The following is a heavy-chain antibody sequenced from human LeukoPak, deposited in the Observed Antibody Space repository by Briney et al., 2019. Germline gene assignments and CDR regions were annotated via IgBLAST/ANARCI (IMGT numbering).Heavy chain of an antibody. J-gene: IGHJ4*02. V-gene: IGHV3-23*01. D-gene: IGHD6-6*01. CDR1: GFTFSSYA. Sequence: AGGSLRLSCAASGFTFSSYAMSWVRQAPGKGLEWVSAISGSGGSTYYADSVKGRFTISRDNSKNTLYLQMNSLRAEDTAVYYCARNGFEYSSSYFDYWGQGTLVTVSS. CDR2: ISGSGGST. CDR3: ARNGFEYSSSYFDY.